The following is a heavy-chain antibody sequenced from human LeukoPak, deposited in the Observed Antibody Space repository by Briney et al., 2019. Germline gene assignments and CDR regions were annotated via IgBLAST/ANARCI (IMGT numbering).Heavy chain of an antibody. CDR1: GFTFFSYE. Sequence: GGSLRLSCAASGFTFFSYEMQWVRQAPGKGLVWVSRINTDGDRTSYADSVKGRFTISRDNAKNTLYLQVNSLRAEDTAVYYCARELPREVPLDYWGQGTLVTVSS. D-gene: IGHD1-26*01. CDR2: INTDGDRT. V-gene: IGHV3-74*01. CDR3: ARELPREVPLDY. J-gene: IGHJ4*02.